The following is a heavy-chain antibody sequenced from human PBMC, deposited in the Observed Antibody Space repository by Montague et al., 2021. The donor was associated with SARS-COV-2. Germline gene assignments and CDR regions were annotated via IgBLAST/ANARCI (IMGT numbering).Heavy chain of an antibody. J-gene: IGHJ4*02. CDR2: IYDSGGA. V-gene: IGHV4-59*01. CDR1: DGSINNYY. Sequence: SETRSLTCIVSDGSINNYYWSWIRQLPGKELEWIGSIYDSGGARYNPSLKSRVSISVDASKNQFSLRVTSVTAADTAVYFCARRGTGNYEILDYWGQGILVTVSS. D-gene: IGHD3-3*01. CDR3: ARRGTGNYEILDY.